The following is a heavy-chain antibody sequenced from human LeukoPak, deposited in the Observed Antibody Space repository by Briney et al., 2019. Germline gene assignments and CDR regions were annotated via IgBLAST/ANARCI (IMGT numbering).Heavy chain of an antibody. J-gene: IGHJ5*02. D-gene: IGHD5-12*01. CDR3: AKMDIVATIYWFDP. CDR1: GYSISSGYY. V-gene: IGHV4-61*01. CDR2: IYYSGST. Sequence: SETLSLTCAVSGYSISSGYYWGWIRQPPGKGLEWIGYIYYSGSTNYNPSLKSRVTISVDTSKNQFSLKLSSVTAADTAVYYCAKMDIVATIYWFDPWGQGTLVTVSS.